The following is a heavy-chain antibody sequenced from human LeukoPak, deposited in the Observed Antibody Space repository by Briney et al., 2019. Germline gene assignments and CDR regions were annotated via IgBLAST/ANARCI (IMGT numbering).Heavy chain of an antibody. CDR1: GYTFTGYY. D-gene: IGHD4-23*01. J-gene: IGHJ5*02. CDR3: ARGTSSGNSNWFDP. CDR2: FTPNRGRP. V-gene: IGHV1-2*06. Sequence: GASVKVSCKASGYTFTGYYIQWVRQAPGQGVEGMGRFTPNRGRPNYAQKFQDTLTMTRDTSISTAYLELSRLRSDDTAVYYCARGTSSGNSNWFDPWGQGTLVTVSS.